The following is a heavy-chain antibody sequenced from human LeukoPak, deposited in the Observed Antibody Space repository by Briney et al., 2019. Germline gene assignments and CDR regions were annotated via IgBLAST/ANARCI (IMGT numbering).Heavy chain of an antibody. D-gene: IGHD6-13*01. CDR3: ARDLHRQGETQKRIAAEPTNWFDP. CDR2: INHSGST. Sequence: PSETLSLTCAVYGGSFSGYYWSWIRQPPGKGLEWIGEINHSGSTNYNPSLKSRVTISVDTSKNQFSLKLNSVTPEDTAVYYCARDLHRQGETQKRIAAEPTNWFDPWGQGTLVTVSS. V-gene: IGHV4-34*01. J-gene: IGHJ5*02. CDR1: GGSFSGYY.